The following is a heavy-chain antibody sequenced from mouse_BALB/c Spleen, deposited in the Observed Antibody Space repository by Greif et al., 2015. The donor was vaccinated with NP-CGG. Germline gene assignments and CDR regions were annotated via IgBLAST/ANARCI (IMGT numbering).Heavy chain of an antibody. CDR1: GYSFTGYF. D-gene: IGHD2-1*01. Sequence: EVQRVESGPELVKPGASVKISCKASGYSFTGYFMNWVKQSHGKSLEWIGRINPYNGDTFCNQKFKGKATLTVDKSSSTAHMELLSLTSEDSAAYYCGREGGNYLYAMDYWGQGTSVTVSS. J-gene: IGHJ4*01. V-gene: IGHV1-37*01. CDR3: GREGGNYLYAMDY. CDR2: INPYNGDT.